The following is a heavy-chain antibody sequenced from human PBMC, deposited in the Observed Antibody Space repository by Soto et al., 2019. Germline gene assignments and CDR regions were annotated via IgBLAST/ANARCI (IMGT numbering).Heavy chain of an antibody. CDR3: ARDLQQWLVTDYYYGMDV. D-gene: IGHD6-19*01. J-gene: IGHJ6*02. Sequence: SVKVSCKASGGTFSSYAISWVRQAPGQGLEWMGGIIPIFGTANYAQKFQGRVTITADESTSTAYMELSSLRSEDTAVYYCARDLQQWLVTDYYYGMDVWGQGTTVTVSS. CDR2: IIPIFGTA. CDR1: GGTFSSYA. V-gene: IGHV1-69*13.